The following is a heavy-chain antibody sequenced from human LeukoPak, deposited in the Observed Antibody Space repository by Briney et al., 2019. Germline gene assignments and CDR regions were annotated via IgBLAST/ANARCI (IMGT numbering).Heavy chain of an antibody. CDR3: ARLHYYDTGGYFGGYFDY. CDR2: IDTTGST. V-gene: IGHV4-4*07. Sequence: SETLSLTCTVSGGSISNYFWSWVRQPAGKGLEWIGGIDTTGSTNYNPSLKSRVTMSVDTSKNRFSLKLGSVTAADTAVYFCARLHYYDTGGYFGGYFDYWGQGALVTVSS. CDR1: GGSISNYF. D-gene: IGHD3-22*01. J-gene: IGHJ4*02.